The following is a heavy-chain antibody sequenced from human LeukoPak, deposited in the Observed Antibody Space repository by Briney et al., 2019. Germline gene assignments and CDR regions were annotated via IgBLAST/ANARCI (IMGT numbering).Heavy chain of an antibody. V-gene: IGHV1-8*03. J-gene: IGHJ3*02. D-gene: IGHD5-12*01. CDR2: INPNSGNT. CDR1: GYSFTGNY. Sequence: EASVKVSCKASGYSFTGNYMHWVRQAPGQGLEWMGWINPNSGNTGYAQKFQGRVTITRNTSISTAYMELSSLRSEDTAVYYCARGGYSGYADAFDIWGQGTMVTVSS. CDR3: ARGGYSGYADAFDI.